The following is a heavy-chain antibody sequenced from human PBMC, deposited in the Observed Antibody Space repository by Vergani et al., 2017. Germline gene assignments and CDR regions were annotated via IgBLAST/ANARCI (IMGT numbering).Heavy chain of an antibody. CDR1: GGSISSGSYY. D-gene: IGHD2/OR15-2a*01. J-gene: IGHJ3*02. CDR3: AILAVTYDDAFDI. CDR2: IYYSGST. V-gene: IGHV4-61*02. Sequence: QVQLQESGPGLVKPSQTLSLTCTVSGGSISSGSYYWSWIRQPAGKGLEWIGRIYYSGSTNYNPSLKSRVTISVDTSKNQFSLKLSSVTAADTAVYYCAILAVTYDDAFDIWGQGTMVTVSS.